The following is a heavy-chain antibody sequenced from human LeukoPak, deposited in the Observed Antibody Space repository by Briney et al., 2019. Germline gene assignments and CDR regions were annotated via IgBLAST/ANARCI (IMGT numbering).Heavy chain of an antibody. Sequence: PGGSLRLSCAASGFTFSNAWMSWVRQAPGKGLEWVGRIKSKTDGGTTDYAAPVKGRFTISRDDSKNTLYLQMNSLKTEDTAVYYCTTAAAGTLSRRKVFDYWGQGTLVTVSS. V-gene: IGHV3-15*01. CDR2: IKSKTDGGTT. CDR1: GFTFSNAW. D-gene: IGHD6-13*01. CDR3: TTAAAGTLSRRKVFDY. J-gene: IGHJ4*02.